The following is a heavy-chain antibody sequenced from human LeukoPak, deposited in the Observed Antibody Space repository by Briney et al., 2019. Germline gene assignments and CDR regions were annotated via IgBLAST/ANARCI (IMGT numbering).Heavy chain of an antibody. CDR1: GYTFTSYY. CDR3: ATEAVVDRQLVPDY. CDR2: INPSGGST. V-gene: IGHV1-46*01. D-gene: IGHD6-6*01. J-gene: IGHJ4*02. Sequence: HGASVKVSFKASGYTFTSYYMHWVRQAPGQGLEWMGIINPSGGSTSYAQKFQGRVTMTRDMSTSTVYMELSSLRSEDTAVYYCATEAVVDRQLVPDYWGQGTLVTVSS.